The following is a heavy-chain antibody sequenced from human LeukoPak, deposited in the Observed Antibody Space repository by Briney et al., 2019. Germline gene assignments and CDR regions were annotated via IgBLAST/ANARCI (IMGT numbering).Heavy chain of an antibody. V-gene: IGHV3-9*01. CDR2: FSGNSGSI. D-gene: IGHD3-10*01. CDR1: GFTFDDYA. CDR3: AKDIFRDYGSGSYNY. J-gene: IGHJ4*02. Sequence: GGSLRLSCAASGFTFDDYAMHWGRQAPGKGLEWVSGFSGNSGSIGYADSVKGRFTISRDNAKNSLYLQMNSLRAEDTALYYCAKDIFRDYGSGSYNYWGQGTLVTVSS.